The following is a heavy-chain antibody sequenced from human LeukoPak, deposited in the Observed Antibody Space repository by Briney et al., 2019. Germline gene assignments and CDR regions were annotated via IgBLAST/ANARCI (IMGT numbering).Heavy chain of an antibody. CDR2: ISGSDGST. Sequence: GGSLRLSCAASGFTFSSYWMSWVRQAPGKGLEWVSGISGSDGSTYYADSAKGRFTISRDNSKNTLYLQMNSLRAEDTAVYYCAKDVYGSGTYYTDVWDYWGQGTLVTVSS. D-gene: IGHD3-10*01. V-gene: IGHV3-23*01. CDR1: GFTFSSYW. CDR3: AKDVYGSGTYYTDVWDY. J-gene: IGHJ4*02.